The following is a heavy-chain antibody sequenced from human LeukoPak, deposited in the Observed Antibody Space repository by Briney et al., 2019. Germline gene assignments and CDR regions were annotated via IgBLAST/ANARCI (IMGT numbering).Heavy chain of an antibody. V-gene: IGHV3-21*01. CDR2: ISSSSSYI. CDR3: ARGNTVTIFPLDY. J-gene: IGHJ4*02. CDR1: GFTFSSYW. Sequence: GGSLRLSCAASGFTFSSYWMTWVRQAPGKGLEWVSSISSSSSYIYYADSVKGRFTISRDNAKNSLYLQMNSLRAEDTAVYYCARGNTVTIFPLDYWGQGTLVTVSS. D-gene: IGHD4-17*01.